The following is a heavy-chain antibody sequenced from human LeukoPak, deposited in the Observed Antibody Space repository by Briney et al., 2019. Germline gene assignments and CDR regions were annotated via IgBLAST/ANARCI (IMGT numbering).Heavy chain of an antibody. J-gene: IGHJ2*01. CDR1: GFTFSSYA. CDR2: ISGSGDRT. V-gene: IGHV3-23*01. Sequence: GGSLRLSCAASGFTFSSYAMSWVRQAPGKGLEWVSVISGSGDRTYYADSVKGRFTISRDNSKNTLYLQMNSPRAEDTAVYYCAKVIPYWYFDLWGRGTLVTVSS. CDR3: AKVIPYWYFDL.